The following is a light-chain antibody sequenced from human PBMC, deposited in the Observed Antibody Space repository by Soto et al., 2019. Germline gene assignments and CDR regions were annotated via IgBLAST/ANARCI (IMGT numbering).Light chain of an antibody. CDR2: GAS. Sequence: EVVKTQSPATVSVSPGEGVTLSCRASQTISYDLAWYQQKPGQAPRLLIYGASTRATGVPARFSGGGSGTEFTLTISSLQSEDFAFYYCQQNNKWPPVTFGGGTKVEIK. CDR3: QQNNKWPPVT. J-gene: IGKJ4*01. CDR1: QTISYD. V-gene: IGKV3-15*01.